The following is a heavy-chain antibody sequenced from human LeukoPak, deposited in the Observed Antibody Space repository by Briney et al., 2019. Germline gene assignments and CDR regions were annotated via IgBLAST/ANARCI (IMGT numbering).Heavy chain of an antibody. D-gene: IGHD3-10*01. V-gene: IGHV3-74*01. Sequence: GGSLRLSCAASGFTFSNYWMHWVRQAPGKGLVWVSRINSDGSSTSYADSVKGRFTISRDNAKNTLYLQMNSLRAEDTAVYYCATLYGSGSYYEDWGQGTLVTVSS. J-gene: IGHJ4*02. CDR1: GFTFSNYW. CDR2: INSDGSST. CDR3: ATLYGSGSYYED.